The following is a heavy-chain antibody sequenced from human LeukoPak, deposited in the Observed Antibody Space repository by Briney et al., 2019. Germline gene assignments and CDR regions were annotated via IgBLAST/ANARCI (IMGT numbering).Heavy chain of an antibody. Sequence: PGGSLRLSCAASGFTFSSYSMNWVRQAPGKGLEWVSSISSSSSYIYYADSVKGRFTISRDNAKNSLYLQMNSLRAEDTAVYYCARDDGDGYNYGFDYWSQGTLVTVSS. D-gene: IGHD5-24*01. CDR2: ISSSSSYI. CDR3: ARDDGDGYNYGFDY. J-gene: IGHJ4*02. V-gene: IGHV3-21*01. CDR1: GFTFSSYS.